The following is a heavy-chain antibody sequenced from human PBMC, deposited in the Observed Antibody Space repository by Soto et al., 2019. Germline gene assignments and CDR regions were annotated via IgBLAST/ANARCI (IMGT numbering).Heavy chain of an antibody. J-gene: IGHJ5*02. CDR2: IWYDGSNK. CDR3: ARDRLSIAAADYNWFDP. V-gene: IGHV3-33*08. Sequence: GGSLRLSCAASGFTFSSYAMSWVRQAPGKGLEWVAVIWYDGSNKYYADSVKGRFTISRDNSKNTLYLQMNSLRAEDTAVYYCARDRLSIAAADYNWFDPWGQGTLVTVSS. CDR1: GFTFSSYA. D-gene: IGHD6-13*01.